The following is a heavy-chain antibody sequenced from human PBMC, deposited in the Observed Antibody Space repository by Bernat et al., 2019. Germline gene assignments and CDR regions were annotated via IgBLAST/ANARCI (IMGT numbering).Heavy chain of an antibody. CDR3: ARGGGGRFYRVDYHQGIDG. CDR2: ISGSGGST. CDR1: GFTFSSYA. Sequence: EVQLLESGGGLVQPGGSLRLSCAASGFTFSSYAMSWVRQAPGKGLEWVSAISGSGGSTYYADSVKGRFTISRDNSKNTLYLQMNSLRAEDTAVYYCARGGGGRFYRVDYHQGIDGWGQGTKGTV. D-gene: IGHD3-16*01. V-gene: IGHV3-23*01. J-gene: IGHJ6*02.